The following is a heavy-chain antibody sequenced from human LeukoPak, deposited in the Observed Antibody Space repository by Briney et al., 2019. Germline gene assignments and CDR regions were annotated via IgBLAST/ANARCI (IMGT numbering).Heavy chain of an antibody. D-gene: IGHD3-3*01. CDR2: ITGSATRT. V-gene: IGHV3-23*01. Sequence: PGGSLRLSCAASRFTFDTFSMDWVRQAPGKGLEWVSAITGSATRTYYADSFKDRFTISRDDSKTTLFLQMDSLRAEDTALYYCAKVWSRITISGRLDYWGRGTLVTVSS. CDR3: AKVWSRITISGRLDY. CDR1: RFTFDTFS. J-gene: IGHJ4*02.